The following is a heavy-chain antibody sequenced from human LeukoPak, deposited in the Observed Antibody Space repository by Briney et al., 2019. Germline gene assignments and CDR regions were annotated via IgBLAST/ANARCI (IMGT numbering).Heavy chain of an antibody. CDR3: AEDGGQQWLTKFLSYGNGV. CDR1: GYTFTTYG. CDR2: IKTYNGDT. Sequence: ASVKVSCRASGYTFTTYGINWVRQAPGQGLEWMGWIKTYNGDTNTAQKFLDRIIMTTDKSTGTAYMELRSLRSDDTAVYYCAEDGGQQWLTKFLSYGNGVWGQGTTVIVSS. J-gene: IGHJ6*02. V-gene: IGHV1-18*01. D-gene: IGHD6-19*01.